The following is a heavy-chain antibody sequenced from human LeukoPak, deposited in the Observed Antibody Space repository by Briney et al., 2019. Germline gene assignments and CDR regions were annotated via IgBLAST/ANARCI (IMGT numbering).Heavy chain of an antibody. D-gene: IGHD1-14*01. CDR3: AMAPEGKKGTPWFDP. CDR2: IIPIFGTA. CDR1: GGTFSSYA. V-gene: IGHV1-69*13. J-gene: IGHJ5*02. Sequence: GASVKVSCKASGGTFSSYAISWVRQAPGQGLEWMGGIIPIFGTANYAQKFQGRVTITADESTSTAYMELSSLRSEDTAVYYCAMAPEGKKGTPWFDPWGQGTLVTVSS.